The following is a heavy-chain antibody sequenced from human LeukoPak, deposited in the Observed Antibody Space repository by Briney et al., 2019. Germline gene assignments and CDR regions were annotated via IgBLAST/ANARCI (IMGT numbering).Heavy chain of an antibody. Sequence: SVKVSCKASGGTFSSYAISWVRQAPGQGLGWLGGIIPIFGTANYAQKFQGRVTITADESTSTAYMELSSLRSEDTAVYYCAREEPAAINWFDPWGQGTLVTVSS. CDR3: AREEPAAINWFDP. D-gene: IGHD2-2*02. V-gene: IGHV1-69*13. CDR1: GGTFSSYA. CDR2: IIPIFGTA. J-gene: IGHJ5*02.